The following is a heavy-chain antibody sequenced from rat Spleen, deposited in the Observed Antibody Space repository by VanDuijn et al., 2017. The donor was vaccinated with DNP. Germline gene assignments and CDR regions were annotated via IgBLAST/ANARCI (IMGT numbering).Heavy chain of an antibody. J-gene: IGHJ4*01. CDR3: ARPPYYYSGAMDA. V-gene: IGHV5-22*01. D-gene: IGHD1-1*01. CDR1: GFTFSDYY. CDR2: ISYEGSST. Sequence: EVQLVESGGGLVQPGRSLKLSCAASGFTFSDYYMAWVRQAPKKGREGVASISYEGSSTYYGDSVKGRFTISRDKAKSTLYLQMNSLRSEDTATYYCARPPYYYSGAMDAWGQGTSVTVSS.